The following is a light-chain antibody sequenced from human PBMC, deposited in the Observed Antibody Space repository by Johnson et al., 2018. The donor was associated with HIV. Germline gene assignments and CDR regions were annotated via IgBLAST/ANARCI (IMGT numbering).Light chain of an antibody. CDR1: SSNIGNNY. Sequence: QSVLTQPPSVSAAPGQKVTISCSGSSSNIGNNYVSWYQQLPGTAPKLLIYDNNKRPSRIPDRFSGSKSGTSATLGITGPQTGDEDDYYCGTWDTSLSAHYVFGSGTKRIVL. J-gene: IGLJ1*01. V-gene: IGLV1-51*01. CDR2: DNN. CDR3: GTWDTSLSAHYV.